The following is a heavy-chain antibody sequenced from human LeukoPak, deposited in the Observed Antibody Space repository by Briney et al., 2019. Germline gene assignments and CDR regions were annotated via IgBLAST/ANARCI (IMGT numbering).Heavy chain of an antibody. CDR1: GYTFTGYY. V-gene: IGHV1-2*06. CDR2: INPNSGGT. Sequence: ASVKVSCKASGYTFTGYYMHWVRQAPGQGLEWMGRINPNSGGTNYAQKFQGRVTMTRDTSISTAYMELSRLRSDDTAVYYCARGRKVCSSTSFSNYYHYMDVWGKGTTVTVSS. J-gene: IGHJ6*03. CDR3: ARGRKVCSSTSFSNYYHYMDV. D-gene: IGHD2-2*01.